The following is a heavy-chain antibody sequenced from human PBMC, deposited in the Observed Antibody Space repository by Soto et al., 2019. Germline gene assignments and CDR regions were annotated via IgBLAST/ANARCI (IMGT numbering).Heavy chain of an antibody. V-gene: IGHV4-34*01. Sequence: SETLSLTCAVYGGSFSGYYWSWIRQPPGKGLEWIGEINHSGSTNYNPSLKSRVTISVDTSKNQFSLKLSSVTAADTAVYYCARDPPFYSSTGPRFDYWGQGTLVTVSS. CDR3: ARDPPFYSSTGPRFDY. CDR2: INHSGST. J-gene: IGHJ4*02. CDR1: GGSFSGYY. D-gene: IGHD6-13*01.